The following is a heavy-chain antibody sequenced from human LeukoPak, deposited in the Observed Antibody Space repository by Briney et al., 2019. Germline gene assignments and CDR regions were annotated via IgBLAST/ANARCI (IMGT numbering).Heavy chain of an antibody. CDR1: GFTFSSYA. J-gene: IGHJ5*02. V-gene: IGHV3-30*01. D-gene: IGHD3-10*01. CDR3: ARANTYYGSGGLAWFDP. Sequence: GGSLRLSCAASGFTFSSYAMHWVRQAPGQGLEWVAVISYDGSNKYYADSVKGRFTVSRDNSKNTLYLQMNSLRAEDTAVYYCARANTYYGSGGLAWFDPWGQGTLVTVSS. CDR2: ISYDGSNK.